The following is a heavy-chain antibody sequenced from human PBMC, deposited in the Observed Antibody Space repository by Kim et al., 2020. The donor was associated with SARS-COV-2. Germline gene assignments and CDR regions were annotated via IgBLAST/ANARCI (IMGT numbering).Heavy chain of an antibody. J-gene: IGHJ6*02. V-gene: IGHV1-2*02. D-gene: IGHD2-2*01. Sequence: ASVKVSCKASGYNFINYYIHWLRQAPGQGLEWMGWIDPGSGAAKFALKFQGRVTLTRDTSINTVYMDLSGLTSDDAALYYSSTCVPTHFRYYGFVVWGQGTTITVSS. CDR2: IDPGSGAA. CDR3: STCVPTHFRYYGFVV. CDR1: GYNFINYY.